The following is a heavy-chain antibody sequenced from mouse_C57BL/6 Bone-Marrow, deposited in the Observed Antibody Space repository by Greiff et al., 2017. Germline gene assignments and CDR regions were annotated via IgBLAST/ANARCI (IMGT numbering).Heavy chain of an antibody. V-gene: IGHV1-53*01. CDR3: ALRGCITTVVAWDYAMDY. D-gene: IGHD1-1*01. CDR2: INPSNGGT. Sequence: QVQLQQPGTELVKPGASVKLSCKASGYTFTSYWMHWVKQRPGQGLEWIGNINPSNGGTNYNEKFKSKATLTVDKSSSTAYMQLSSLTSEDSAVYYCALRGCITTVVAWDYAMDYWGQGTSVTVSS. CDR1: GYTFTSYW. J-gene: IGHJ4*01.